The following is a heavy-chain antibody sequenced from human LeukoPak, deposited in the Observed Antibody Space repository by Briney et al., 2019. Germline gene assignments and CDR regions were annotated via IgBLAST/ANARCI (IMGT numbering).Heavy chain of an antibody. Sequence: ASVKVSCKVSGYTLTELSMHWVRQAPGKGLEWMGGFDPEDGETIYAQKFQGRVTMTEDTSTDTAYMELSSLRSEDTAVYYCATYYYDSSGYYYSRPGYWFDPWGQGTLVTVSS. CDR2: FDPEDGET. D-gene: IGHD3-22*01. CDR3: ATYYYDSSGYYYSRPGYWFDP. CDR1: GYTLTELS. J-gene: IGHJ5*02. V-gene: IGHV1-24*01.